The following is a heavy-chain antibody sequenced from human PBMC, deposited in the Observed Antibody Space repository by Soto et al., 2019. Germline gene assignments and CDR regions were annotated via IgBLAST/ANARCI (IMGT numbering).Heavy chain of an antibody. CDR1: GYTFTTYA. D-gene: IGHD3-3*01. Sequence: ASVKVSCKASGYTFTTYAMHWVRQAPGQRLEWMGWINAGNGNTKSSQKFQGRVTITRDTSASTAYMELSSLRSEDTAVYYCARDLRRDYDFWSGYSQGFDYWGQGTLVTVSS. J-gene: IGHJ4*02. V-gene: IGHV1-3*01. CDR2: INAGNGNT. CDR3: ARDLRRDYDFWSGYSQGFDY.